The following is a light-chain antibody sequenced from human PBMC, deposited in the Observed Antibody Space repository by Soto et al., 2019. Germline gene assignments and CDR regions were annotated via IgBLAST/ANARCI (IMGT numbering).Light chain of an antibody. V-gene: IGLV4-69*01. CDR2: LNSDGSH. Sequence: QPVLTQSPSASASLGASVKLTCTLSSGHSSYAIAWHQQQPEKGPRYLMKLNSDGSHSKGDGIPVRFSGSSSGAERYLTISCLQSDDDSDYYFQTGGTAVVFGGGTKLTVL. CDR1: SGHSSYA. J-gene: IGLJ2*01. CDR3: QTGGTAVV.